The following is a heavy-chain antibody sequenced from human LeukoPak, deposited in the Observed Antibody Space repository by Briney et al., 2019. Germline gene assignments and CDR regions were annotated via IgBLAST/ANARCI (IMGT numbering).Heavy chain of an antibody. D-gene: IGHD2-2*01. CDR2: IIPIFGTA. Sequence: SVKVSCKASGGTFSSYAISWVRQAPGQGLEWMGGIIPIFGTANYAQKFQGRVTITADESTSTAYMELSSLRSEDTAVYYCARDGCSSTSCCFVWFDPWGQGTLVTVSS. CDR3: ARDGCSSTSCCFVWFDP. V-gene: IGHV1-69*13. J-gene: IGHJ5*02. CDR1: GGTFSSYA.